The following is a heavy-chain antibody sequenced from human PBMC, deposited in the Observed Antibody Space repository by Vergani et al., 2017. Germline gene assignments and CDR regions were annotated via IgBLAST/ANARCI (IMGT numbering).Heavy chain of an antibody. Sequence: QVQLVQSGAEVKKPGSSVKVSCKASGGTFSSYAISWVRQAPGQGLEWMGRIIPIFGTANYAQKFQGRVTITADESTSTAYMELGSLRSEDTAVYYCAGRTVKEEGVLGGMDVWGQGTTVTVSS. D-gene: IGHD4-17*01. CDR1: GGTFSSYA. J-gene: IGHJ6*02. CDR2: IIPIFGTA. V-gene: IGHV1-69*13. CDR3: AGRTVKEEGVLGGMDV.